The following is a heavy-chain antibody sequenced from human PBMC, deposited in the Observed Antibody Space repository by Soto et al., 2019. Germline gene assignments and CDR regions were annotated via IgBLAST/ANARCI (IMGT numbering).Heavy chain of an antibody. CDR1: GGSISSYY. J-gene: IGHJ5*02. D-gene: IGHD4-4*01. CDR2: IYYSGST. Sequence: PSETLSLTCTVSGGSISSYYWGWIRQPPGKGLEWIGYIYYSGSTNYNPSLKSRVTISVDTSKNQFSLKLSSVTAADTAVYYCARYSNYVGTYANWFDPWGQGTLVTVSS. CDR3: ARYSNYVGTYANWFDP. V-gene: IGHV4-59*08.